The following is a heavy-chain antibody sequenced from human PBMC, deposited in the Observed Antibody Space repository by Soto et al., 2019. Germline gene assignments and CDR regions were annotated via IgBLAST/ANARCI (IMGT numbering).Heavy chain of an antibody. CDR2: ISDYSGNT. Sequence: QVHLVQSGAEVKKPGASVKVSCKTSGYTFTNYGISWVRQAPGQGFVWMGWISDYSGNTNYAQKFQGRVIMTTDTSXXTAYMVLRSLRFDDTAVYYGARDGYYDSGSYGMDVWGQGTTVTVSS. CDR3: ARDGYYDSGSYGMDV. V-gene: IGHV1-18*01. CDR1: GYTFTNYG. J-gene: IGHJ6*02. D-gene: IGHD3-10*01.